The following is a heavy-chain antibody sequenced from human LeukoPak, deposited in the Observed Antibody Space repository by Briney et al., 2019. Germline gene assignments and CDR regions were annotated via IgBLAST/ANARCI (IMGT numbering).Heavy chain of an antibody. CDR2: INHSGST. CDR1: GGSFSAYY. D-gene: IGHD3-22*01. J-gene: IGHJ4*02. CDR3: ARGQRITMTD. V-gene: IGHV4-34*01. Sequence: SETLSLTCAVYGGSFSAYYWSWIRQPPGKGLEWIGEINHSGSTNYNPSLKSRVAISVDTPRNQFSLRLSSVTAADTAVYYCARGQRITMTDWGQGTLVTVSS.